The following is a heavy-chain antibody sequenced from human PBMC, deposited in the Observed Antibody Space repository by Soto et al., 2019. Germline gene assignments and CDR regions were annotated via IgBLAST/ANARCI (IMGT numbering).Heavy chain of an antibody. CDR3: THPGLGFYFDS. Sequence: SGPTLLNPTQTLTLTCTFSGFSLSTSGVGVGWIRQPPGKALEWIVLIYWDDDKRCSPSLKSRLTITKDTSKHQVRLTTTTMAPVDTATYYYTHPGLGFYFDSWGQGTLVTVSS. J-gene: IGHJ4*02. V-gene: IGHV2-5*02. D-gene: IGHD3-16*01. CDR1: GFSLSTSGVG. CDR2: IYWDDDK.